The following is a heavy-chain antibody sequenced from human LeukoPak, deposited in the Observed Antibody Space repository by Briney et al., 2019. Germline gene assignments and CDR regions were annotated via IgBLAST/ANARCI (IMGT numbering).Heavy chain of an antibody. CDR2: INPSGGST. J-gene: IGHJ4*02. D-gene: IGHD6-13*01. V-gene: IGHV1-46*01. CDR3: ARGGNQDYSSSWYSGY. Sequence: ASVKVSCKASGYTFTSYYMHWVRQAPGQGLEWMGIINPSGGSTSYAQKFQGRVTMTRDTSTSTVYMELSSLRSEDTAVYYCARGGNQDYSSSWYSGYWGQGTLVTVSS. CDR1: GYTFTSYY.